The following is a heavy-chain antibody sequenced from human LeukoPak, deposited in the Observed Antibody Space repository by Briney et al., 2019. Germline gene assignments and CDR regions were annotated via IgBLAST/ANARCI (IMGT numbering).Heavy chain of an antibody. CDR3: ARGPLYGSGSYYNRGDVFDY. V-gene: IGHV3-64*01. CDR2: ISSNGGST. Sequence: GGSLRLSCVASGFTFSSRDWMTWVRQAPGKGLEYVSAISSNGGSTYYANSVKGRFTISRDNSKNTLYLQMGSLRAEDMAVYYCARGPLYGSGSYYNRGDVFDYWGQGTLVTVSS. CDR1: GFTFSSRDW. D-gene: IGHD3-10*01. J-gene: IGHJ4*02.